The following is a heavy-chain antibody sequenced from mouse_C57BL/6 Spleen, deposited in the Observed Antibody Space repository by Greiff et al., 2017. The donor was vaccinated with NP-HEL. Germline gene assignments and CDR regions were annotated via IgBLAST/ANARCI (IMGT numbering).Heavy chain of an antibody. V-gene: IGHV1-7*01. D-gene: IGHD1-1*01. CDR3: ARWDYYGSSHYFDY. CDR1: GYTFTSYW. CDR2: INPSSGYT. J-gene: IGHJ2*01. Sequence: VQLQQSGAELAKPGASVTLSCTASGYTFTSYWMHWVNQRPGQGLEWIGYINPSSGYTKYNQKFKDKATLTADKSSSTAYMQLSSLTYDDSAVYYCARWDYYGSSHYFDYWGQGTTLSVSS.